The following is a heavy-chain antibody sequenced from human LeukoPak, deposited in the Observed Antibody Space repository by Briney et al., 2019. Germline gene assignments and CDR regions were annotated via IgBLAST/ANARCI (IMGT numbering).Heavy chain of an antibody. D-gene: IGHD3-22*01. CDR1: GFTVSSNY. V-gene: IGHV3-53*05. CDR3: ARDCPNYDSSGYYFDY. CDR2: IYSGGST. Sequence: GGSLRLSCAASGFTVSSNYMSWVRQAPGKGLEWVSVIYSGGSTYYADSVKGRFTISRDNSKNTLYLQMNSLRAEDTAVYYCARDCPNYDSSGYYFDYWGQGTLVTVSS. J-gene: IGHJ4*02.